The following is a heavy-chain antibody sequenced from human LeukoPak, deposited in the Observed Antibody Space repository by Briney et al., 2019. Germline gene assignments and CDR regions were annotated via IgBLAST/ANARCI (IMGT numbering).Heavy chain of an antibody. Sequence: GGSLRLSCAASGFTFSDHYMSWIRQAPGKGLEWASYISSSGGTIYYVDSVKGRFTISRDNAKNSLYLQMNTLRAEDTAVYYCAKGATVRGVIIRGLSDYWGQGTLVTVSS. CDR1: GFTFSDHY. V-gene: IGHV3-11*01. CDR3: AKGATVRGVIIRGLSDY. D-gene: IGHD3-10*01. CDR2: ISSSGGTI. J-gene: IGHJ4*02.